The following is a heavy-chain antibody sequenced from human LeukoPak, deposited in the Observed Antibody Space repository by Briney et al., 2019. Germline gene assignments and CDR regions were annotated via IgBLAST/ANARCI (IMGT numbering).Heavy chain of an antibody. CDR3: ARKFLGSRGYYFDY. V-gene: IGHV1-8*01. CDR2: MNPNSGNT. D-gene: IGHD3-10*01. CDR1: GYTFSSYD. Sequence: ASVKVSCKASGYTFSSYDINWVRQATGQGLEWMGWMNPNSGNTGYAQKFQGRVNMTRNTSISTAYMELSSLRSEDTAVYYCARKFLGSRGYYFDYWGQGTLVAVSS. J-gene: IGHJ4*02.